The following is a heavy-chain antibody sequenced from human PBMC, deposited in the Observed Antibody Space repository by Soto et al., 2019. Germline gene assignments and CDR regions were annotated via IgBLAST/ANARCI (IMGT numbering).Heavy chain of an antibody. CDR2: INHSGST. CDR3: ARASREDCSSTSCYAFDY. CDR1: GGSSSGYY. V-gene: IGHV4-34*01. Sequence: SETLSLTCAVYGGSSSGYYWSWIRQPPGKGLEWIGEINHSGSTNYNPSLKSRVTISVDTSKNQFSLKLSSVTAADTAVYYCARASREDCSSTSCYAFDYWGQGTLVTVSS. J-gene: IGHJ4*02. D-gene: IGHD2-2*01.